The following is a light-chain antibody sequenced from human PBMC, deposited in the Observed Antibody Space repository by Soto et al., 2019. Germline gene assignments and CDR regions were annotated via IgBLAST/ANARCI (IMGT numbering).Light chain of an antibody. J-gene: IGKJ2*01. CDR3: QQRSNWPRT. CDR2: DAS. Sequence: EIVLTQSPATLSLSPGERATLSCMASQSVSSSLAWYQQKPGQAPRLLIYDASNRATGIPARFSGSGSGTDFTLTISSLEPEDFAVYYYQQRSNWPRTFGQGTKLEIK. CDR1: QSVSSS. V-gene: IGKV3-11*01.